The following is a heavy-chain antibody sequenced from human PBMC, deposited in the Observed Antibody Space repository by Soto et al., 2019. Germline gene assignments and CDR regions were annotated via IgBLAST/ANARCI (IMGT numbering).Heavy chain of an antibody. Sequence: GGSLRLSCAASGFTVSSNYMSWVRQAPGKGLEWVSVIYSGGSTYYADSVKGRFTIPRDNSKNTLYLQMNSLRAEDTAVYYCARAERFPRSWFDSWGQGTQVTVSS. V-gene: IGHV3-53*01. D-gene: IGHD1-26*01. CDR2: IYSGGST. CDR3: ARAERFPRSWFDS. CDR1: GFTVSSNY. J-gene: IGHJ5*01.